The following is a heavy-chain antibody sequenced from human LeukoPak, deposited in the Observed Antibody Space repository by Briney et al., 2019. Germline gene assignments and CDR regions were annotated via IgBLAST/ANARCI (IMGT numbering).Heavy chain of an antibody. V-gene: IGHV3-23*01. J-gene: IGHJ3*02. CDR3: AKDLVISFIYWNYAPFDI. CDR2: ISGSGGST. D-gene: IGHD1-7*01. CDR1: GFTFSSYA. Sequence: GGSLRLSCAASGFTFSSYAMSWVRQAPGKGLEWVSAISGSGGSTYYADSVKGRFTISRDNSKNTLYLQMNSLRAEDTAVYYCAKDLVISFIYWNYAPFDIWGQGTMVTVSS.